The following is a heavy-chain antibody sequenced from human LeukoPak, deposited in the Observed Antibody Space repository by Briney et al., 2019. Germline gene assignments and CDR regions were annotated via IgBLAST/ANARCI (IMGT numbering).Heavy chain of an antibody. CDR3: AKDLIAVEDSYYYYYYGMDV. J-gene: IGHJ6*02. CDR2: ISGSGGST. V-gene: IGHV3-23*01. CDR1: GFTFSSYA. Sequence: GGSLRLSCAASGFTFSSYAMSWVRQAPGKGLEWVSAISGSGGSTYYADSVKGRFTISRDNSKNTLYLQMNSLRAEDTAVYYCAKDLIAVEDSYYYYYYGMDVWGQGTTVTVSS. D-gene: IGHD6-19*01.